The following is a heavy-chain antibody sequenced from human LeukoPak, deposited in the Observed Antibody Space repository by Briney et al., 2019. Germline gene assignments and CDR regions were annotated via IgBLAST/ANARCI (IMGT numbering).Heavy chain of an antibody. J-gene: IGHJ4*02. V-gene: IGHV3-30-3*01. CDR3: ARESGTTTGTFDY. CDR1: GFTFSSYA. D-gene: IGHD1-26*01. Sequence: GRYLRLSSAASGFTFSSYAMHWVRQAPSKGLEWVAVISYDGSNKYYADSVKGRFTISRDNSKNTLYLQMNSLRAEDTAVYYCARESGTTTGTFDYWGQGTLVTVSS. CDR2: ISYDGSNK.